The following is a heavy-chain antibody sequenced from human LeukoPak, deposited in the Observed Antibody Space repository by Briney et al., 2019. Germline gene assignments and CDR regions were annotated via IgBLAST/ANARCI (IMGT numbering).Heavy chain of an antibody. D-gene: IGHD5-18*01. Sequence: PGGSLRLSCAASGFKFCSFSMGWVRQAPGKGLEWLSHITSSSSATYYADSLMGRFTISRDNAKNSLYLQINSLRVDDTAVYYCARAIASYGDSAFWGQGTLVTVSS. CDR1: GFKFCSFS. V-gene: IGHV3-48*04. CDR2: ITSSSSAT. J-gene: IGHJ4*02. CDR3: ARAIASYGDSAF.